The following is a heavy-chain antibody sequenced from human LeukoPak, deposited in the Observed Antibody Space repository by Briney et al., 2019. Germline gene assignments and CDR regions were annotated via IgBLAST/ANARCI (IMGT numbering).Heavy chain of an antibody. Sequence: GGSLRLSCAASGFTFSDYYMSWIRQAPGKGLEWVSYISSSGSTIYYADSVKGRFTISRDNAKNSLYLQMNSLRAEDTAVYYCASEAQTSSRIDYRGQGTLVTVSS. V-gene: IGHV3-11*01. CDR1: GFTFSDYY. CDR3: ASEAQTSSRIDY. J-gene: IGHJ4*02. D-gene: IGHD1-14*01. CDR2: ISSSGSTI.